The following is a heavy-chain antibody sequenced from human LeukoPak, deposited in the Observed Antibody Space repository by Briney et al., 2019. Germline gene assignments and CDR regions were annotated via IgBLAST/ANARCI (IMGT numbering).Heavy chain of an antibody. J-gene: IGHJ4*02. CDR3: ARDDVGYFDY. V-gene: IGHV3-48*04. Sequence: PGGPLRLSCAVSGFTFSSYSMNWVRQAPGKGLEWVSYISSSSSIYHADSVKGRFTIPRDNAKNSVYLQMNSLRAEDTAVYYCARDDVGYFDYWGQGTLVTVSS. CDR2: ISSSSSI. CDR1: GFTFSSYS. D-gene: IGHD1-26*01.